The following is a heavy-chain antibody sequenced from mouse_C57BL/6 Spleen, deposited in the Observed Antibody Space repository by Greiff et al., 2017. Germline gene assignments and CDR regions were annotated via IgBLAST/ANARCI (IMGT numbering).Heavy chain of an antibody. J-gene: IGHJ2*01. CDR2: IRSKSNNYAT. V-gene: IGHV10-1*01. CDR3: VRLTRDYFDY. Sequence: EVQLVESGGGLVQPKGSLKLSCAASGFSFNTYAMNWVRQAPGKGLEWVARIRSKSNNYATYYADSVKDRFTISRDDSESMLYLQMNNLKTEDTAMYYCVRLTRDYFDYWGQGTTLTVSS. CDR1: GFSFNTYA.